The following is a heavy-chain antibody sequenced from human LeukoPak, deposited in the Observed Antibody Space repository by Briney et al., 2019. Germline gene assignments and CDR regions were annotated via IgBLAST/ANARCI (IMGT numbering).Heavy chain of an antibody. CDR2: ISFNGGRT. Sequence: PGGSLRLSCSASGFTFSSCAMHWVRQAPGKGLGYVSGISFNGGRTHYADSVKGRFTISRDNSKNTLYLQMSSLRAEDTAVYYCVKDLSGRYSFDYWAQGTLVTVSS. CDR3: VKDLSGRYSFDY. CDR1: GFTFSSCA. V-gene: IGHV3-64D*06. D-gene: IGHD1-26*01. J-gene: IGHJ4*02.